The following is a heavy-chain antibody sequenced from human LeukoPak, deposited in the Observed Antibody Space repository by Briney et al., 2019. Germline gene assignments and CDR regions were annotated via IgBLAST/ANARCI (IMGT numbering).Heavy chain of an antibody. CDR2: IYPGDPDT. CDR3: ARQVYGDYGWFDP. CDR1: GYSFTSYW. Sequence: GESLKISCKGSGYSFTSYWIGWVRQMPGKGLEWMGIIYPGDPDTRYSPSSQGQVTISADKSISTAYLQWSSLKASDTAMYYCARQVYGDYGWFDPWGQGTLVTVSS. D-gene: IGHD4-17*01. J-gene: IGHJ5*02. V-gene: IGHV5-51*01.